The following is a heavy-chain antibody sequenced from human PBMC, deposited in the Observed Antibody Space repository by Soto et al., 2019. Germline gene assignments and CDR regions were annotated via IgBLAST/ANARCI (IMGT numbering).Heavy chain of an antibody. J-gene: IGHJ4*02. Sequence: SETLSLTCTVSGGSISNAAYSWSWIRQPPGKGLEWIGYILHTGGTQYNPSLKSRVSMSVDKSKNQFSLHLTSVTAADTAVYYCARLQFGEGFDYWGQGALVTVSS. CDR1: GGSISNAAYS. CDR3: ARLQFGEGFDY. V-gene: IGHV4-30-2*01. D-gene: IGHD3-10*01. CDR2: ILHTGGT.